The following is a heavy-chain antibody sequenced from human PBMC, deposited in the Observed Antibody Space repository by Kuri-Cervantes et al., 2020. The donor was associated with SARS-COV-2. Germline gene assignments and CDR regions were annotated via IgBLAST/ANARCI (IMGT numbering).Heavy chain of an antibody. V-gene: IGHV3-21*01. Sequence: GGSLRLSCAASGFTFSSYSMNWVRQAPGKGLEWVSSISSSSSYISHADSMKGQFTISRDNAKNSLYLQMNSLRAEDTAVYYCARDYGSGPSGAYYYYGMDVWGQGTTVTVSS. CDR1: GFTFSSYS. CDR2: ISSSSSYI. CDR3: ARDYGSGPSGAYYYYGMDV. J-gene: IGHJ6*02. D-gene: IGHD3-10*01.